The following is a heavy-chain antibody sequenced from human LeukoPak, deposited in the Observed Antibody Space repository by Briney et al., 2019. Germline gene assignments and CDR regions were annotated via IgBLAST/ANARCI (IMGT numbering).Heavy chain of an antibody. CDR3: AGTGQWLAFDY. V-gene: IGHV4-30-2*01. Sequence: SETLSLTCTVSGGSISSGGYYWSWIRQPPGKGLEWIGYIYHSGSTYYNPSLKSRVTISVDRSKNQFSLKLSSVTAADTAVYYCAGTGQWLAFDYWGQGTLVTVSS. CDR2: IYHSGST. CDR1: GGSISSGGYY. J-gene: IGHJ4*02. D-gene: IGHD6-19*01.